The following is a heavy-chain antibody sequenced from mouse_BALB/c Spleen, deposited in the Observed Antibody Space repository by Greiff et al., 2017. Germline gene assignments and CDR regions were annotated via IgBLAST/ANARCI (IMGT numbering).Heavy chain of an antibody. J-gene: IGHJ1*01. CDR2: ISNGGGST. D-gene: IGHD1-1*01. Sequence: EVQRVESGGGLVQPGGSLKLSCAASGFTFSSYTMSWVRQTPEKRLEWVAYISNGGGSTYYPDTVKGRFTISRDNAKNTLYLQMSSLKSEDTAMYYCARQRFGSSYGYFDVWGAGTTVTVSS. V-gene: IGHV5-12-2*01. CDR1: GFTFSSYT. CDR3: ARQRFGSSYGYFDV.